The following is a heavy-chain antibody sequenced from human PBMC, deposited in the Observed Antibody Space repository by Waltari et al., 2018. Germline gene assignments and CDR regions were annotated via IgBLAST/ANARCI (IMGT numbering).Heavy chain of an antibody. J-gene: IGHJ6*03. CDR2: IYYSGST. V-gene: IGHV4-59*01. CDR3: ARGRGIAAAGTYYYYYMDV. D-gene: IGHD6-13*01. CDR1: GGSISSYY. Sequence: QVQLQESGPGLVKPSETLSLTCTVSGGSISSYYWSWIRQPPGKGLEWIGYIYYSGSTNYNPSLKSRVTISVDTSKNQFSLKLSSVTAADTAVYYCARGRGIAAAGTYYYYYMDVWGKGTTVTVSS.